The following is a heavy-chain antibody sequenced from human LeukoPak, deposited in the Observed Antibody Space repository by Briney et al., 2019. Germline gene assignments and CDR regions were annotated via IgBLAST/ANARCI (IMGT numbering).Heavy chain of an antibody. CDR2: ITTKRSNYAT. CDR3: TTYRSGHY. J-gene: IGHJ4*02. V-gene: IGHV3-73*01. Sequence: AGSLRLSCAASGFTFSDSDMHWVRQASGKGLEWLGRITTKRSNYATDYTASVKGRFTISRHDSENTAYLQMNSLKTDDTALYYCTTYRSGHYWGQGTLVPVCS. D-gene: IGHD6-19*01. CDR1: GFTFSDSD.